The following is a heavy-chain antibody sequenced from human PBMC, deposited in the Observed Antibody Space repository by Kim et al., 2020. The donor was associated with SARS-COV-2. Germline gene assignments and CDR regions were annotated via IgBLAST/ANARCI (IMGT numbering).Heavy chain of an antibody. J-gene: IGHJ5*02. CDR1: GGSFSGYY. D-gene: IGHD6-13*01. CDR3: ARGPRGIAAAGLVRGVPFDP. CDR2: INHSGST. Sequence: SETLSLTCAVYGGSFSGYYWSWIRQPPGKGLEWIGEINHSGSTNYNPSLKSRVTISVDTSKNQFSLKLSSVTAADTAVYYCARGPRGIAAAGLVRGVPFDPWGQGTLVTVSS. V-gene: IGHV4-34*01.